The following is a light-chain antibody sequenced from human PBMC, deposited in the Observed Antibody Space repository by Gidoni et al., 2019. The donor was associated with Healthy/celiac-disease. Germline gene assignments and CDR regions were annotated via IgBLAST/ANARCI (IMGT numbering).Light chain of an antibody. V-gene: IGKV3-11*01. Sequence: ELVLTQSPATLSLSPGERATLSCRASQSVSSYLAWYQQKPGQAPRLLIYDASNRATGIPARFSGSGSGTDFTLTISSLEPEDFAVYYCQQRSNWPRLXFXGGTKVEIK. CDR2: DAS. CDR3: QQRSNWPRLX. CDR1: QSVSSY. J-gene: IGKJ4*01.